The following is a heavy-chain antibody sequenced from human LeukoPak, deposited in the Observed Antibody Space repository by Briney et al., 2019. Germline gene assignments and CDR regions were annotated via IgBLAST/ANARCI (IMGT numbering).Heavy chain of an antibody. CDR2: IYTSGST. D-gene: IGHD2-2*02. Sequence: PSETLSLTCTVSGGSISSYYWSWIRQPAGKGLEWIGRIYTSGSTNYNPSLKSRVTMSVDTSKNQFPLKLSSVTAADTAVYYCARDLARPNIVVVPAAIHGWFDPWGQGTLVTVSS. V-gene: IGHV4-4*07. J-gene: IGHJ5*02. CDR1: GGSISSYY. CDR3: ARDLARPNIVVVPAAIHGWFDP.